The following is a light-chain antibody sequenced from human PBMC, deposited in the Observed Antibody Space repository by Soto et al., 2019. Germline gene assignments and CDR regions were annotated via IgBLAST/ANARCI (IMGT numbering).Light chain of an antibody. V-gene: IGLV1-47*02. CDR1: SSNIGSDF. CDR2: NNN. J-gene: IGLJ3*02. Sequence: QSVLTQPPSASGTPGQRVSISCSGSSSNIGSDFVNWYQQLPGTAPKLLIYNNNQRPSGVPDRFSGSTSGTSASLAISGLRSEDEAAYYCASWDGSLSGWVFGGGTKLTVL. CDR3: ASWDGSLSGWV.